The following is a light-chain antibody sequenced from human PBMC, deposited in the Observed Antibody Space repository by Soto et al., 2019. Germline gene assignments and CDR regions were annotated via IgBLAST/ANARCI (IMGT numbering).Light chain of an antibody. Sequence: QSALTQPASVSGSPGQSITISCTGTSSDVGGHNYVSWYQQHPGKAPKLMIYEVSNRPSGVSNRFSGSKSGNTASLTISGLQAEDEADYYCSSYTGSSTLYVFGTGTKLPVL. CDR1: SSDVGGHNY. CDR2: EVS. CDR3: SSYTGSSTLYV. V-gene: IGLV2-14*01. J-gene: IGLJ1*01.